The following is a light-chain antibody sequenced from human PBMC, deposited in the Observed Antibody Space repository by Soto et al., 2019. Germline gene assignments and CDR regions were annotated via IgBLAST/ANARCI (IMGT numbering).Light chain of an antibody. J-gene: IGLJ1*01. CDR1: SSDVGSYNL. CDR2: EVS. V-gene: IGLV2-23*02. Sequence: QSVLTQAASVSGSPGQSITISCTGTSSDVGSYNLVSWYQQHPGKAPKLMIYEVSKRPSGLSNRFSGSKSGNTASLTISGLQAEDEADYYCCSYAGSRTPLIFVTGTMVTVL. CDR3: CSYAGSRTPLI.